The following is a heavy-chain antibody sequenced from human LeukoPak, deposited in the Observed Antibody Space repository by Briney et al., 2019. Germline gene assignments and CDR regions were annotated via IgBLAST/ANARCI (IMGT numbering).Heavy chain of an antibody. J-gene: IGHJ4*02. CDR1: GGSISSYY. V-gene: IGHV4-4*07. D-gene: IGHD6-13*01. CDR2: IYSTGST. CDR3: ARQIASAGTAGFDF. Sequence: SETLSLTCTVSGGSISSYYWSWIGQPAGKGLEWIGRIYSTGSTNYNPSLKSRVTMSVDTSKNQFSLRLRSVTAADTAVYYCARQIASAGTAGFDFWGQGALVTVSS.